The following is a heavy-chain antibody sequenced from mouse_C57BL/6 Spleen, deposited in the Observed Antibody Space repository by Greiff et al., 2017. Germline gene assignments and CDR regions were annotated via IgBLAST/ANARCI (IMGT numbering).Heavy chain of an antibody. CDR1: GYTFTSYW. J-gene: IGHJ1*03. CDR2: IDPSDSYT. CDR3: ARKLRYWYFDV. D-gene: IGHD2-4*01. Sequence: QVQLKQPGAELVMPGASVKLSCKASGYTFTSYWMPWVKQRPGQGLEWIGEIDPSDSYTNYNQKFKGKSTLTVDKSSSTAYMQLSSLTSEDSAVYYCARKLRYWYFDVWGTGTTVTVSS. V-gene: IGHV1-69*01.